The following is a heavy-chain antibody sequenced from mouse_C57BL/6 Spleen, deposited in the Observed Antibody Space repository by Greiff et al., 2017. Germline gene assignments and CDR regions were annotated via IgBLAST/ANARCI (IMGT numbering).Heavy chain of an antibody. CDR3: ARDGDVGFAV. J-gene: IGHJ3*01. Sequence: EVKLVESGGGLVKPGGSLKLSCAASGFTFSSYAMSWVRQTPEKRLEWVATISAGGSYTYYPDNVKGRFTISRDNAKNNLYLQMSHLESEDTAMYYCARDGDVGFAVWGQGTLVTVSA. V-gene: IGHV5-4*01. CDR1: GFTFSSYA. D-gene: IGHD3-3*01. CDR2: ISAGGSYT.